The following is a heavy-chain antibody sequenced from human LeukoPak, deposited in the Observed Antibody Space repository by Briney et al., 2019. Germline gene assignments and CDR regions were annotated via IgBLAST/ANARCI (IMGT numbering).Heavy chain of an antibody. Sequence: GASVKVSCKASGYTFTSYGISWVRQAPGQGLEWMGWISAYNGNTNYAQKLQGRVTMTRDTSTSTVYMELSSLRSEDTAVYYCARERWSSSSMGGNYYYYGMDVWGQGTTVTVSS. CDR3: ARERWSSSSMGGNYYYYGMDV. J-gene: IGHJ6*02. CDR2: ISAYNGNT. CDR1: GYTFTSYG. V-gene: IGHV1-18*01. D-gene: IGHD6-6*01.